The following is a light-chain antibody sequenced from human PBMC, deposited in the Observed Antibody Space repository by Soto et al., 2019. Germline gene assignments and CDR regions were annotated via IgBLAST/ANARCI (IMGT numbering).Light chain of an antibody. CDR1: QGIRDD. V-gene: IGKV1-6*01. J-gene: IGKJ2*01. Sequence: AIQMTQSPSSLSASVGDRVTITCRASQGIRDDLGWYQQKPGKAPKLLIYAASSLQSGVPSRFSGSGSGPDFTLTISSRQPEDFATYYCLQDYNYPYTFGQGTKLEIK. CDR2: AAS. CDR3: LQDYNYPYT.